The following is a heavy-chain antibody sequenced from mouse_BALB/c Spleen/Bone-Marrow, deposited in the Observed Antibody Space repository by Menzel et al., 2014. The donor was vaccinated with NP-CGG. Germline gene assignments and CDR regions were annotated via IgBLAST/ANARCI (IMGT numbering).Heavy chain of an antibody. CDR1: GYSFTGYT. J-gene: IGHJ1*01. V-gene: IGHV1-18*01. CDR2: INPYNGGT. CDR3: ASCFGSSCYFDV. D-gene: IGHD1-1*01. Sequence: EVQLVESGPELVKPGASMKISCKASGYSFTGYTMNWVKQSHGKNLEWIGLINPYNGGTTYNQKFKGKATLTVDKSSSTAYMELLSLTSEDSAVYYCASCFGSSCYFDVWGAGTTVTVSS.